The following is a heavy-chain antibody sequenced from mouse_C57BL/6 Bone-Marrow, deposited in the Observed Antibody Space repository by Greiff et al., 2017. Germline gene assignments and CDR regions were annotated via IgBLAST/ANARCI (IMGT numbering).Heavy chain of an antibody. Sequence: EVQLQQSGPGLVKPSQSLSLTCSVTGYSITSGYYWNWIRQFPGNKLEWMGYISYDGSNNYNPYLKNRISITRDTSKNQFFLKLNSVTTEDTATYYCAREPFAYWGQGTLVTVSA. CDR1: GYSITSGYY. CDR2: ISYDGSN. V-gene: IGHV3-6*01. CDR3: AREPFAY. J-gene: IGHJ3*01.